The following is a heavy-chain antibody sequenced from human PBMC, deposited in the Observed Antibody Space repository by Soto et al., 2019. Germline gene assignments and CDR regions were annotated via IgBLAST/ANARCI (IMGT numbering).Heavy chain of an antibody. J-gene: IGHJ6*02. CDR2: IYYSGST. Sequence: SETLSLTCTVSGGSISSGDYYWSWIRQPPGKGLEWIGYIYYSGSTYYNPSLKSRVTISVDTSKNQFSLKLSSVSPADTAVYYCARADAPYYYDSSGYYYGKERYYGMDVWGQGTTVTVSS. CDR3: ARADAPYYYDSSGYYYGKERYYGMDV. CDR1: GGSISSGDYY. D-gene: IGHD3-22*01. V-gene: IGHV4-30-4*01.